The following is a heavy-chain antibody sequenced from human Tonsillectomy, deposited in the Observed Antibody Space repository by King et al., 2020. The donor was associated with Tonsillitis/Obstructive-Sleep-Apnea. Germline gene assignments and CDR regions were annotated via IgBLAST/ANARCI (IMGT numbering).Heavy chain of an antibody. D-gene: IGHD2-2*01. Sequence: VQLVESGGGLVKPGGSLRLSCAASGFTLSDYHMSWIRQAPGKGLEWVSYISSRSSYKNYADSVKGRFTISRDNAKNSLYLQMNSLRAEDTAVYYCARVIAVAPLNYYMDVWXKGTTVTVSS. V-gene: IGHV3-11*05. CDR1: GFTLSDYH. J-gene: IGHJ6*03. CDR3: ARVIAVAPLNYYMDV. CDR2: ISSRSSYK.